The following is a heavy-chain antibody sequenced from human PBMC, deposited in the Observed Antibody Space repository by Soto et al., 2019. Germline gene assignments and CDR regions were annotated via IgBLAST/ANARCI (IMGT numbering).Heavy chain of an antibody. Sequence: LRLSCAASGFTFSSYAMSWVRQAPGKGLEWVSAISGSGGGTYYADSVKGRFTMSRDNSKNTLYLQMISLRAEDTAVYYCAKGNFYDSSGYLNFAYRGQGTLVTVSS. CDR3: AKGNFYDSSGYLNFAY. V-gene: IGHV3-23*01. D-gene: IGHD3-22*01. J-gene: IGHJ4*02. CDR1: GFTFSSYA. CDR2: ISGSGGGT.